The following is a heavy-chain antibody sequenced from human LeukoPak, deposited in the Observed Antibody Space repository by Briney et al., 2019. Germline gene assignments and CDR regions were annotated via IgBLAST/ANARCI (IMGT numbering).Heavy chain of an antibody. CDR1: GFTFSSYS. V-gene: IGHV3-21*01. J-gene: IGHJ4*02. Sequence: GGSLRLSCAASGFTFSSYSMNWVRQAPGKGLEWVSSISSSSSSYIYYADSVKGRFTISRDNAKNSLYLQMNSLRAEDTAVYYCAAIAVAGTFDYWGQGTLVTVSS. CDR2: ISSSSSSYI. CDR3: AAIAVAGTFDY. D-gene: IGHD6-19*01.